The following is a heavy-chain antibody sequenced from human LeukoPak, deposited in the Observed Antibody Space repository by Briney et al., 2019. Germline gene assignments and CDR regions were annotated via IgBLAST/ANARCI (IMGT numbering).Heavy chain of an antibody. CDR3: ARRGTSSSWAHFDY. V-gene: IGHV3-7*05. CDR1: GFTFSSYW. CDR2: LKPDGRDK. Sequence: GGSLRLSCAASGFTFSSYWMDWVRQAPGKGLEWVANLKPDGRDKYYTDSVKGRFTISRDNAKGSLYLQMNSLGAEDTAVYYCARRGTSSSWAHFDYWGQGTLVTVSS. D-gene: IGHD6-13*01. J-gene: IGHJ4*02.